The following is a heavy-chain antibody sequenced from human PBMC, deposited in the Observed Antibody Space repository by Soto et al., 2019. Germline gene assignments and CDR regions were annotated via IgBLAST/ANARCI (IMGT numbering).Heavy chain of an antibody. D-gene: IGHD3-22*01. CDR2: ISYDGSNK. CDR3: ARDGPAYYYDSSGYPTFDY. CDR1: GFTFSSYA. Sequence: GGSLRLSCAASGFTFSSYAMHWVRQAPGKGLEWVAVISYDGSNKYYADSVKGRFTISRDNSKNTLYLQMNSLRAEDTAVYYCARDGPAYYYDSSGYPTFDYWGQGTLVTVSS. V-gene: IGHV3-30-3*01. J-gene: IGHJ4*02.